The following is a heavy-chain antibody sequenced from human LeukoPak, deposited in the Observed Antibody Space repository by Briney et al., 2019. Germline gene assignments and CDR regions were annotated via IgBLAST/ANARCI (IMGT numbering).Heavy chain of an antibody. Sequence: SETLSLTCGVHGGSFSGYYWNWSRQPPGKGLEWIGEINHSGSTNYNPSLKSRVTISVDTSKNQFSLKLSSLTASDTAVYYSTTERTTATTFVRYHYCIDVCGQGTTVTVSS. V-gene: IGHV4-34*01. CDR2: INHSGST. D-gene: IGHD4-17*01. CDR3: TTERTTATTFVRYHYCIDV. CDR1: GGSFSGYY. J-gene: IGHJ6*02.